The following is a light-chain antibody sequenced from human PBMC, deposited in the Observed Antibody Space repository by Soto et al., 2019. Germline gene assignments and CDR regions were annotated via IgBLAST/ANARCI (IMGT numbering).Light chain of an antibody. Sequence: QSVLTQPPSASGTPGQRVTISCSGRSSNIGSNAVNWYQQLPGTAPKLLIYSTNQRPSGVPDRFSGSKSGTSAFLAISGLQSEDEADYYCATWDDSLNALFGGGTQLTVL. J-gene: IGLJ7*01. CDR2: STN. CDR3: ATWDDSLNAL. CDR1: SSNIGSNA. V-gene: IGLV1-44*01.